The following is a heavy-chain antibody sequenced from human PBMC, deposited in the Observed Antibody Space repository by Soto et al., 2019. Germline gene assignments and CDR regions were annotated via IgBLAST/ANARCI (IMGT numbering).Heavy chain of an antibody. CDR3: ARGTHSGYDSAY. CDR2: IYYSGST. CDR1: GGSISSYY. Sequence: SETLSLTCTVSGGSISSYYWSWIRQPPGKGLEWIGYIYYSGSTNYNPSLKSRVTISVDTSKNQFSLKLSSVTAADTAVYYCARGTHSGYDSAYWGQGTLVTVSS. D-gene: IGHD5-12*01. V-gene: IGHV4-59*01. J-gene: IGHJ4*02.